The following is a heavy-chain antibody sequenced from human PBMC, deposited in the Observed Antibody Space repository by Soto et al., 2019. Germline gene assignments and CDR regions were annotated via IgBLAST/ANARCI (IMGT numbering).Heavy chain of an antibody. CDR3: ALQQAVAGTTNWFDP. J-gene: IGHJ5*02. V-gene: IGHV3-23*01. Sequence: EVQLLESGGGLVQPGGSLRLSCAASGFTFSTYAMSWVRQAPGKGLEWVPGISGRGGSTYYADSVKRRFTISRDNSKNTLDLQKNCLRAEDTAVYYCALQQAVAGTTNWFDPWGEGTLVTVSS. D-gene: IGHD6-19*01. CDR2: ISGRGGST. CDR1: GFTFSTYA.